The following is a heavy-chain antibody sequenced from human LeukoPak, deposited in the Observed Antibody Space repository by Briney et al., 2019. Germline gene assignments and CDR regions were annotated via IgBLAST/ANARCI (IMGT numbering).Heavy chain of an antibody. CDR3: ARRVGWYPLGWFDP. CDR1: GGSISSGGYS. V-gene: IGHV4-39*01. Sequence: SETLSLTCAVSGGSISSGGYSWSWIRQPPGKGLEWIGSIYYSGSTYYNPSLKSRVTISVDTSKNQFSLKLSSVTAADTAVYYCARRVGWYPLGWFDPWGQGTLVTVSS. J-gene: IGHJ5*02. CDR2: IYYSGST. D-gene: IGHD6-19*01.